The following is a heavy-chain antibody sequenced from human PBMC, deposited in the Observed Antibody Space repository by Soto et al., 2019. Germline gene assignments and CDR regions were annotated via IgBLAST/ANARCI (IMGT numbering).Heavy chain of an antibody. CDR3: ARHTYYYGSGSYYPFDY. CDR2: IYYSGST. J-gene: IGHJ4*02. Sequence: SETLSLTCTVSGGSISTYYWSWIRQPLGKGLEWIGYIYYSGSTNYNPSLKSRVTISVDTSKNQYSLKLSSVTAADTAVYYCARHTYYYGSGSYYPFDYWGQGTLVTVSS. D-gene: IGHD3-10*01. V-gene: IGHV4-59*08. CDR1: GGSISTYY.